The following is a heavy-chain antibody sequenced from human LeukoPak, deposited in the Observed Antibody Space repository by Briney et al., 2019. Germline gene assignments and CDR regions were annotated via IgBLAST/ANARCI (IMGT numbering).Heavy chain of an antibody. V-gene: IGHV3-30-3*01. Sequence: PGRSLRLSCAASGFTFSSYAMHWVRQAPGKGLEWVAVISYDGSNKYYADSVKGRFTISRDNSKNTLYLQMNSLRAEDTAVYYCASPGPAAVDYWGQGTLVTVSS. J-gene: IGHJ4*02. CDR1: GFTFSSYA. CDR3: ASPGPAAVDY. CDR2: ISYDGSNK. D-gene: IGHD2-2*01.